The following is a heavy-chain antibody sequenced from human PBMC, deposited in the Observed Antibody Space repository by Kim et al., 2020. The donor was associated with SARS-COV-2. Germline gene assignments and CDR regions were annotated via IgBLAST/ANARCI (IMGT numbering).Heavy chain of an antibody. J-gene: IGHJ6*02. Sequence: GGSLRLSCVASGFIFSDYWMHWVRQIPGKGLVWVSRINRDGSVAYYADSVKGRFTISRDNTKNTLYLQLNSLRAEDTGTYYCVRGPHCSSTSCYVYLFYPMDVWGQGTTVTVSS. CDR1: GFIFSDYW. D-gene: IGHD2-2*01. CDR3: VRGPHCSSTSCYVYLFYPMDV. CDR2: INRDGSVA. V-gene: IGHV3-74*01.